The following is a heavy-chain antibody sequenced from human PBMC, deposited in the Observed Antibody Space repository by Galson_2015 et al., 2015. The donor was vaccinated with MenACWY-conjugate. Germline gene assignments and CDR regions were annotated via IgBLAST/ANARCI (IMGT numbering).Heavy chain of an antibody. Sequence: QSGAEVKKPGESLTISCKGSGYSFTSYWIGWVRQMPGKGLEWMGIIYPGDSDTRYSPSFQGQVTISADKSISTAYLQWSSLKASDTAMYYCARHRGRTGLNYYYGMDVWGQETTVTVSS. D-gene: IGHD1-26*01. CDR3: ARHRGRTGLNYYYGMDV. V-gene: IGHV5-51*01. J-gene: IGHJ6*02. CDR1: GYSFTSYW. CDR2: IYPGDSDT.